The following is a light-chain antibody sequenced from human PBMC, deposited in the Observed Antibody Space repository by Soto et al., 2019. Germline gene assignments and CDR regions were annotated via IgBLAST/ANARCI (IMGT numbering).Light chain of an antibody. V-gene: IGKV1-39*01. J-gene: IGKJ1*01. CDR1: QSINKY. CDR3: QQSYTTPQK. Sequence: QITQSPSFLFPPVGERVTLTLLPSQSINKYLNWYHQKPGKAPTLLIYAASNLQSGVPSRFSGSGSGTSFTLTISSLQPEDFATYYCQQSYTTPQKFGPGTKVDIK. CDR2: AAS.